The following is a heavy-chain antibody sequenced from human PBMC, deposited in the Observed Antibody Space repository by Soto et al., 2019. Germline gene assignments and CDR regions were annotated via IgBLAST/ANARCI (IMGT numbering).Heavy chain of an antibody. V-gene: IGHV1-69*19. CDR1: GGTFNTYA. CDR2: ISPMFGAA. J-gene: IGHJ4*02. CDR3: AREVQVHTPAFVY. D-gene: IGHD3-10*01. Sequence: QVQLVQSGAEMKKPGSSVKVSCPSSGGTFNTYAMNWVRQAPGQGPEWMGDISPMFGAANYAPKFQGRVTITADESTGTSYMQLSSLTSEDTALYFCAREVQVHTPAFVYWGQGTLVTVSS.